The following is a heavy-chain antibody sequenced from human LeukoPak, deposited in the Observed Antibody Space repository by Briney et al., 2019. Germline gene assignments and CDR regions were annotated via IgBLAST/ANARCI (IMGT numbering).Heavy chain of an antibody. D-gene: IGHD1-26*01. Sequence: QPGGSLRLSCAASGFSFSNYDMYWVRQASGKGLEWVSAIGTASDPYYPGSVQGRFTISRDNAKNSLYLQMNSLTAGDTSVYYCAASRSGGFPHGDAFVIWGQGTMVTVSS. CDR2: IGTASDP. CDR1: GFSFSNYD. J-gene: IGHJ3*02. CDR3: AASRSGGFPHGDAFVI. V-gene: IGHV3-13*05.